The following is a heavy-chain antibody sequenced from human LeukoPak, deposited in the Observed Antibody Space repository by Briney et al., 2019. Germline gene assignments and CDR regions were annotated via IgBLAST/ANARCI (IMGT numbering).Heavy chain of an antibody. V-gene: IGHV3-7*01. CDR1: GFTFTNYW. J-gene: IGHJ4*02. Sequence: SGGSLRLSCAASGFTFTNYWMSWVRQAPGKGLELVANIKQDRSEKYYVDSVKGRFTISRDNAKNSLYLQMNSLRAEDTAVYYCARDRYSSLGPVDYWGQGTLVTVSS. CDR2: IKQDRSEK. D-gene: IGHD6-19*01. CDR3: ARDRYSSLGPVDY.